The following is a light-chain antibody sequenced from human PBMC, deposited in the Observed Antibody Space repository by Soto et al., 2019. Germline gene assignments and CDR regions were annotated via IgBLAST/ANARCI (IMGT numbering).Light chain of an antibody. CDR2: DAS. CDR1: QSVSNS. V-gene: IGKV3-11*01. J-gene: IGKJ2*01. CDR3: QQRANWPRT. Sequence: EIVLTQSPATLSLSPGERATLSCRASQSVSNSLAWYQQKPCQAPRLLIYDASNRATGIPARFSGSGSGTDFTLTIGSLDPEDFAVYYCQQRANWPRTFGQGTKLEIK.